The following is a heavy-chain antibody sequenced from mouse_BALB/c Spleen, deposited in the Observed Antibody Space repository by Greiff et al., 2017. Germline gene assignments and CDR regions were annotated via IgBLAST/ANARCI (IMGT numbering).Heavy chain of an antibody. CDR1: GYAFTNYL. J-gene: IGHJ3*01. CDR2: INPGSGGT. CDR3: ARGVRLAY. D-gene: IGHD1-2*01. Sequence: QVQLQQPGAELVKPGASVKLSCKASGYAFTNYLIEWVKQRPGQGLEWIGVINPGSGGTNYNEKFKGKATLTADKSSSTAYMQLSSLTSDDSAVYFCARGVRLAYWGQGTLVTVSA. V-gene: IGHV1-54*01.